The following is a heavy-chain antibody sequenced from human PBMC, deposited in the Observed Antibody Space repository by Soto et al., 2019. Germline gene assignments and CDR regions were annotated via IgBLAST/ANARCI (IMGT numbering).Heavy chain of an antibody. J-gene: IGHJ5*02. CDR2: IYYSGRT. CDR3: AIMGLHLGELSRNWFDP. CDR1: GGSISSGDYY. V-gene: IGHV4-31*03. Sequence: QVQLQESGPGLVKPSQTLSLTCTLSGGSISSGDYYWSWIRHPPGKGPEWIGNIYYSGRTKYNPPLKSRLKSSLDTSNNHFFLKLTSVTAADAAVYDCAIMGLHLGELSRNWFDPWGQGTLVTVSS. D-gene: IGHD3-16*02.